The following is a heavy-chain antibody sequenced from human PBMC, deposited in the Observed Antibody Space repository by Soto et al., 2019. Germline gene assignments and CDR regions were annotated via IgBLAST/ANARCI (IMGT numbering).Heavy chain of an antibody. J-gene: IGHJ4*02. CDR3: ARGESLEWNYVSSPY. V-gene: IGHV1-2*02. D-gene: IGHD1-7*01. CDR2: INPNSGGT. Sequence: QVQLVQSGAEVREPGASVKVSCKASGYTFTGYYMHWVRQAPGQGLEWMGWINPNSGGTNYAQKFQGRVTMTRDTSISTAYMELSRLRSDDTAVYYCARGESLEWNYVSSPYWGQGTLVTVSS. CDR1: GYTFTGYY.